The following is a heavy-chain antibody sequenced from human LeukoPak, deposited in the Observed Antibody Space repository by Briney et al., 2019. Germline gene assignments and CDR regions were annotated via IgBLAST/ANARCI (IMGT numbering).Heavy chain of an antibody. CDR2: INHSGST. V-gene: IGHV4-34*01. CDR1: GGSFSGYY. CDR3: ARARGITAAGFPAESFQH. Sequence: SETLSLTCAVYGGSFSGYYWSWIRQPPGKGLEWIGEINHSGSTNYNPSLKSRVTISVDTSKNQFSLKLSSVTAADTAVYYCARARGITAAGFPAESFQHWGQGTLVTVSS. J-gene: IGHJ1*01. D-gene: IGHD6-13*01.